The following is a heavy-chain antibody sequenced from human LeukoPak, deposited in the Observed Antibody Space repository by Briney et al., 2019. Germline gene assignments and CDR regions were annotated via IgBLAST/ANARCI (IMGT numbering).Heavy chain of an antibody. D-gene: IGHD2-15*01. CDR2: IFPGGCER. V-gene: IGHV5-51*01. Sequence: GESPKISCKGAGYSFTDYWIGWGRQMPGKGLGRVGIIFPGGCERKYSQSFHGQVITSVDNSMDTAFLQCSSRQASDTAMYYCARHGVEGCRGGMCYRSFHYYGMDVWGQGTTATVSS. J-gene: IGHJ6*02. CDR3: ARHGVEGCRGGMCYRSFHYYGMDV. CDR1: GYSFTDYW.